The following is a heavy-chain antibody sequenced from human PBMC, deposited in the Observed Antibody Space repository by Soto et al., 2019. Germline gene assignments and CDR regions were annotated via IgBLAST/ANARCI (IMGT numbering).Heavy chain of an antibody. J-gene: IGHJ3*02. V-gene: IGHV3-9*01. D-gene: IGHD3-10*01. CDR1: GFTFDDYA. CDR3: AKNALPDLNYGSGSWIGAFDI. CDR2: ISWNSGSI. Sequence: GGSLRLSCAASGFTFDDYAMHWVRQAPGKGLEWVSGISWNSGSIGYADSVKGRFTISRDNAKNSLYLQMNSLRAEDTALYYCAKNALPDLNYGSGSWIGAFDIWGQGTMVTVSS.